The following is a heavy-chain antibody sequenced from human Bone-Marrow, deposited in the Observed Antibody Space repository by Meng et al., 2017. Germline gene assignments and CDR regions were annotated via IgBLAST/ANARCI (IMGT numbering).Heavy chain of an antibody. Sequence: SCTVSGGSISSGGYYWSWIRQHPGKGLEWIGYIYYSGSTYYNPSLKSRVTISVDTSKNQFSLKLSSVTAADTAVYYCARDVNCSGGSCYYFDYRGQGTLVTVSS. V-gene: IGHV4-31*02. D-gene: IGHD2-15*01. CDR1: GGSISSGGYY. CDR2: IYYSGST. J-gene: IGHJ4*02. CDR3: ARDVNCSGGSCYYFDY.